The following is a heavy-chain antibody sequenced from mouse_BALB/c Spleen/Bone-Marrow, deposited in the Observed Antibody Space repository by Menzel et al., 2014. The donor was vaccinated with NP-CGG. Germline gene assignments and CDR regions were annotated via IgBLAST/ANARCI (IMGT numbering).Heavy chain of an antibody. D-gene: IGHD2-3*01. CDR1: GDSITSGY. CDR3: ATYDGYCFDY. J-gene: IGHJ2*01. CDR2: ISYSGNT. V-gene: IGHV3-8*02. Sequence: EVNVVESGPSLVKPSQPLSLPCSVTGDSITSGYWNWIRKFPGNKLEYMGYISYSGNTYYNPSLKSRISITRDTSKNQYYLQLNSVTTEDTATYYCATYDGYCFDYWGQGTTLTVSS.